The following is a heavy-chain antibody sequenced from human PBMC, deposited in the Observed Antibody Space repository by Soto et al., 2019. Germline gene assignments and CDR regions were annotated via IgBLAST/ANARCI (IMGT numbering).Heavy chain of an antibody. CDR3: ARDMYYYDSSGYYPHFDY. J-gene: IGHJ4*02. CDR2: ISAYNGNT. V-gene: IGHV1-18*01. CDR1: GYTFTSYG. Sequence: ASVKVSCKASGYTFTSYGISWVRQAPGQGLEWMGWISAYNGNTNYAQKLQGRVTMTTDTSTSTAYMELRSLRSDDTAVYYCARDMYYYDSSGYYPHFDYWXQGTLVTVSS. D-gene: IGHD3-22*01.